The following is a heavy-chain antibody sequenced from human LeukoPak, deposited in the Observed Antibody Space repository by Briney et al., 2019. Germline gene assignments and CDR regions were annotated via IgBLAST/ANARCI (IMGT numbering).Heavy chain of an antibody. CDR1: GYTFTSYY. Sequence: ASVKVSCKASGYTFTSYYMHWVRQAPGQGLEWMGIINPSGGSTSYAQKFQGRVTMTRDTSTSTVYMELSSLRSKDTAVYYCARDPGRGYSYGAFDYWGQGTLVTVSS. CDR2: INPSGGST. D-gene: IGHD5-18*01. CDR3: ARDPGRGYSYGAFDY. J-gene: IGHJ4*02. V-gene: IGHV1-46*01.